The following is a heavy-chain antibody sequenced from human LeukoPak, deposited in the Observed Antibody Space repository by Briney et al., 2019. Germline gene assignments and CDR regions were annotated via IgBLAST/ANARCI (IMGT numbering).Heavy chain of an antibody. Sequence: GGSLCLSCAASGFTFSSYAMRWGRPAPGKGGEWGSAISSSGGNTYYTDSVKGRFTISRDNSKNTLYLQMNSLRAEDTAVYYCAKDRRAGSYDYWGQGTLVTVSS. CDR2: ISSSGGNT. V-gene: IGHV3-23*01. J-gene: IGHJ4*02. CDR1: GFTFSSYA. CDR3: AKDRRAGSYDY. D-gene: IGHD3-10*01.